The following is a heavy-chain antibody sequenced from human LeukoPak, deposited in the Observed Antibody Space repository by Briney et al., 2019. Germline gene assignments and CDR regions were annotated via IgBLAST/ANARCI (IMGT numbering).Heavy chain of an antibody. V-gene: IGHV4-39*02. CDR3: AREIREAYNHHPVDY. J-gene: IGHJ4*02. D-gene: IGHD5-24*01. Sequence: KTSETLSLNCRVSGGSISSTKYNWGWIRQPPGKGLEWIGSMYYSGSTSYNPSLKSRVTISADASRNQFSLKLSSVTAADTAVYYCAREIREAYNHHPVDYWGQGTLVSVSS. CDR1: GGSISSTKYN. CDR2: MYYSGST.